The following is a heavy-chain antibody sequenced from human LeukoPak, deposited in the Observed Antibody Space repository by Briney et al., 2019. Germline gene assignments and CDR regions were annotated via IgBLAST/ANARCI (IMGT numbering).Heavy chain of an antibody. CDR1: GGTFSSYA. V-gene: IGHV1-69*06. Sequence: SVKVSCKASGGTFSSYAISWVRQAPGQGLEWMGGIIPIFGTANYAQKFQGRVTITADKSTSTAYMELSSLRSDDTAVYYCARGYCSSTSCPVDYWGQGTLVTVSS. CDR3: ARGYCSSTSCPVDY. CDR2: IIPIFGTA. J-gene: IGHJ4*02. D-gene: IGHD2-2*01.